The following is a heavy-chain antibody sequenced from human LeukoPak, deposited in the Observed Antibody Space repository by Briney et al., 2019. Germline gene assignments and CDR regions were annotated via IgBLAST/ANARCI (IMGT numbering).Heavy chain of an antibody. Sequence: GGSLRLSCAVSGFTFKSYWMSWVRQAPGKGLEWVANIKEDGSDKYYVDSVKGRFTISRDNAKNSLYLQMNSLRAEDTAVYYCARGSASCDYRGQGTPVTVSS. CDR1: GFTFKSYW. J-gene: IGHJ4*02. V-gene: IGHV3-7*01. CDR3: ARGSASCDY. CDR2: IKEDGSDK.